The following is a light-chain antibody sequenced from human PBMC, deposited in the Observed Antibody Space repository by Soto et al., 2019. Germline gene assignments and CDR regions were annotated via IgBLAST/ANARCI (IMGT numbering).Light chain of an antibody. CDR3: QQFDSSVT. Sequence: EIVLTQSPGSLSLSPGERATLSCRASQSVSSTFFAWYQQRPGQAPRLLMYGASSRATGIPERFRGSGSGTDFTLTISRLEPEDFAVYYCQQFDSSVTFGQGNKVEIK. CDR1: QSVSSTF. J-gene: IGKJ1*01. CDR2: GAS. V-gene: IGKV3-20*01.